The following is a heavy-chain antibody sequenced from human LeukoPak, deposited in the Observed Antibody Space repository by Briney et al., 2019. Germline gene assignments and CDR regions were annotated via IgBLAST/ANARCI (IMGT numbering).Heavy chain of an antibody. J-gene: IGHJ4*02. CDR2: LYYSGST. CDR3: ANGGISFFDY. Sequence: SETLSLTCTVSGGSISSHFWSWIRPPPGEGLEWIGYLYYSGSTNYNPSLKSRVTISVDTSKNQFSLKLSSVTAADTAVYYWANGGISFFDYWGQGTLGTVSS. CDR1: GGSISSHF. D-gene: IGHD4-23*01. V-gene: IGHV4-59*11.